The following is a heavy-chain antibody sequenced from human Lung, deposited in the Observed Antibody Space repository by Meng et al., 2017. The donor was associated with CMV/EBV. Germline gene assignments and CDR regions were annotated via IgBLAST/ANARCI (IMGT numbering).Heavy chain of an antibody. CDR2: ISYDGSDK. D-gene: IGHD2-8*01. CDR1: GFTFSSYA. J-gene: IGHJ4*02. CDR3: ARRNFYCTNGVCYLDY. Sequence: SCAASGFTFSSYAMHWVRQAPGKGLEWLAVISYDGSDKYYTDSVKGRFTISRDSSKNTLLLQMNSLRAEDTAVYYCARRNFYCTNGVCYLDYWCQGXLVTVSS. V-gene: IGHV3-30*04.